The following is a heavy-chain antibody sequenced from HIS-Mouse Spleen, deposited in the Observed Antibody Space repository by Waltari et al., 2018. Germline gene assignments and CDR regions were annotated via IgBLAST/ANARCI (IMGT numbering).Heavy chain of an antibody. D-gene: IGHD6-13*01. J-gene: IGHJ2*01. CDR1: GGPISSRSYY. V-gene: IGHV4-39*07. CDR3: AREIPYSSSWYDWYFDL. Sequence: QLQLQESGPGLVKPSETLSLTCPVPGGPISSRSYYWGWIRQPPGKGLEWIGSIYYSGSTYYNPSLKSRVTISVDTSKNQFSLKLSSVTAADTAVYYCAREIPYSSSWYDWYFDLWGRGTLVTVSS. CDR2: IYYSGST.